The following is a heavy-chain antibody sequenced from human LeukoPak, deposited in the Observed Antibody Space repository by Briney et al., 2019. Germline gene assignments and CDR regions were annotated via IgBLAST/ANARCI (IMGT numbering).Heavy chain of an antibody. Sequence: PGGSLRLSCAASGFTVSSNYMSWVRQAPGKGLEWVSVIYSGGSTYYADSVKGRFIVSRDDSKNTLFLQMNSLRDEDTAVYYCARDFSGYCSGGTCYFGYWGQGTLVTVSS. D-gene: IGHD2-15*01. CDR2: IYSGGST. CDR3: ARDFSGYCSGGTCYFGY. J-gene: IGHJ4*02. V-gene: IGHV3-66*01. CDR1: GFTVSSNY.